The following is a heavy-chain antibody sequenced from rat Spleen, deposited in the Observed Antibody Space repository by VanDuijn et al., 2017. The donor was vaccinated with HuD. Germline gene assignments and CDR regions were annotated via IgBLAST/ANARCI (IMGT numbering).Heavy chain of an antibody. D-gene: IGHD4-3*01. CDR3: VRQETSGYSNWFTY. V-gene: IGHV5-29*01. CDR1: GFTFSDYY. Sequence: EVQLVASDGGLVQPGKSLKLSCAASGFTFSDYYMAWVRQAPTKGLEWVATITNTGGSTYYPDSVKGRFTISRDNAKRTLYLQMNSLRSEDTATYYCVRQETSGYSNWFTYWGQGTLVTVS. J-gene: IGHJ3*01. CDR2: ITNTGGST.